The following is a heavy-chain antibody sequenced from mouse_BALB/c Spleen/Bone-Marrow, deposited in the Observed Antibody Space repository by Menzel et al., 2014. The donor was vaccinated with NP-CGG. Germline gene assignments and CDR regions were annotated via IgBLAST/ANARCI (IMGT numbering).Heavy chain of an antibody. Sequence: EVQLQQSGAELVKPGDSVKLSCTASGFNIKDTYMHWVKQRPEQGLEWIGRIDPADGNTKYDPKFQGKATITADTSPNTPHLQPITPASEATAVYSCARGYDEGFAYWGHGTLVTVSA. CDR1: GFNIKDTY. D-gene: IGHD2-14*01. CDR2: IDPADGNT. J-gene: IGHJ3*01. V-gene: IGHV14-3*02. CDR3: ARGYDEGFAY.